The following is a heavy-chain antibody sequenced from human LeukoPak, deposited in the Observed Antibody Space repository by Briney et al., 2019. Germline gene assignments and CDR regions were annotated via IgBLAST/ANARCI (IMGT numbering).Heavy chain of an antibody. CDR2: INPNSGGT. CDR3: ARVYSGYDLPDY. Sequence: ASVKVSCKASGYTFTGYYMHWVRQAPGQGLEWMGRINPNSGGTDYAQKFQGRVTMTRDTSINTAYMELSRLRFDDTAVYYCARVYSGYDLPDYWGQGTLVTVSS. J-gene: IGHJ4*02. CDR1: GYTFTGYY. V-gene: IGHV1-2*06. D-gene: IGHD5-12*01.